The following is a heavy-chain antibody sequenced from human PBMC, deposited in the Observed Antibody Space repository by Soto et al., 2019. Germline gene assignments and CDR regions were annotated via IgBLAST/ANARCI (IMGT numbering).Heavy chain of an antibody. CDR1: GGSVNTVGSF. Sequence: QVQLQESVPGLVKPSETLSLTCAVSGGSVNTVGSFWTWLRRPPERGLVLLGQISYSGSALYNSSLRGRVAILLDSSANQFSLSLSSVTTADTAVYYCARVCCYGRLEYWGQGTPVIVSS. J-gene: IGHJ4*02. CDR2: ISYSGSA. CDR3: ARVCCYGRLEY. D-gene: IGHD2-15*01. V-gene: IGHV4-61*08.